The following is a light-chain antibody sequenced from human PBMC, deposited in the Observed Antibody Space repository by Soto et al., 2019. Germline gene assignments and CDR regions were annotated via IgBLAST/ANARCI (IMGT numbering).Light chain of an antibody. CDR1: QSVSGRY. V-gene: IGKV3-15*01. J-gene: IGKJ5*01. CDR2: DAS. Sequence: EIVLTQSPGTLSLSPGERATLSCRDSQSVSGRYLSWYQQKPGQTPRLLIYDASTRATGIPARFSDSGSETEFTLTISSLQSEDFAVYFCQQYNNWPPTFGQGTRLEIK. CDR3: QQYNNWPPT.